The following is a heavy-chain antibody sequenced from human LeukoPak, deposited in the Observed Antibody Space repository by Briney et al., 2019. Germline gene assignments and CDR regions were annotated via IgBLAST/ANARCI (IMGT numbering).Heavy chain of an antibody. Sequence: GASVKVSCKASGFTLTGYYMHWVRQAPGQGLEWMGWINPNNDGSVYAQKFQGRVTMTRDTSINAVYMELYRLKSDDTAVYYCARKRGVGVDTNAFDMWGQGTMVTVSS. V-gene: IGHV1-2*02. CDR2: INPNNDGS. J-gene: IGHJ3*02. CDR1: GFTLTGYY. CDR3: ARKRGVGVDTNAFDM. D-gene: IGHD1-26*01.